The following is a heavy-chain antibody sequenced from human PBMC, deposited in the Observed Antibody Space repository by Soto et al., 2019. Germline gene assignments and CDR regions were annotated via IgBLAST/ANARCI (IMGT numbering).Heavy chain of an antibody. Sequence: GGSLILSCAASGFTFSSYGVNWVRQAPGKGLEWVSHISSSSSTIYYADSVKGRFTTSRDNAKNSLYLQMNSLRAEDTAVYYCAKDLADIVVGVAATLLGYGMDVWGQGTTVTVSS. CDR2: ISSSSSTI. V-gene: IGHV3-48*01. J-gene: IGHJ6*02. D-gene: IGHD2-15*01. CDR3: AKDLADIVVGVAATLLGYGMDV. CDR1: GFTFSSYG.